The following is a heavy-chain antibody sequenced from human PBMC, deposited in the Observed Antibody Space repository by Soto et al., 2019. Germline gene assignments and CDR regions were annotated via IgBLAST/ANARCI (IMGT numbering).Heavy chain of an antibody. CDR1: GDTFTDYY. CDR3: ARGGHVVVVTAALDF. D-gene: IGHD2-21*02. Sequence: QVQLVQSGAEVKKPGTSVKVSCKASGDTFTDYYIHWVRQAPGQGLEWMGTVNPSGGHTTYAQHFPGRMTXTXXXSXXTLDRELTSLTSEDTAVYYCARGGHVVVVTAALDFWGQGTLVTVSS. CDR2: VNPSGGHT. V-gene: IGHV1-46*01. J-gene: IGHJ4*02.